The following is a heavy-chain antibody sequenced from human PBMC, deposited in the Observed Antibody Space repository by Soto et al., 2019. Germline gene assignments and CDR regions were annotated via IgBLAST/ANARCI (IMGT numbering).Heavy chain of an antibody. J-gene: IGHJ2*01. D-gene: IGHD2-21*01. CDR3: ASVLQADDSIRDTGPVSAFLLNRSSDL. Sequence: PGKGLEWIGYIYHSGSTYYNPSLKSRVTISVDTSKNQFSLKLSSVTAADTAVYYCASVLQADDSIRDTGPVSAFLLNRSSDL. V-gene: IGHV4-31*02. CDR2: IYHSGST.